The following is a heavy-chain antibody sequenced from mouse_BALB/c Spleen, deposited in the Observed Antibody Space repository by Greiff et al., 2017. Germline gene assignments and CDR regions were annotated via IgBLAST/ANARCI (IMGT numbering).Heavy chain of an antibody. CDR2: IDPYNGGT. V-gene: IGHV1S135*01. Sequence: VQLQQSGPELGKPGASVKISCKASGYSFTGYNMHWVKQSHRKSLEWIGYIDPYNGGTSYNQKSKGKATLTVDKSSSTAYMHLNSLTSEDSAIYYCARYTTAPYYAMDYWGQGTSVTVSS. CDR1: GYSFTGYN. D-gene: IGHD1-2*01. CDR3: ARYTTAPYYAMDY. J-gene: IGHJ4*01.